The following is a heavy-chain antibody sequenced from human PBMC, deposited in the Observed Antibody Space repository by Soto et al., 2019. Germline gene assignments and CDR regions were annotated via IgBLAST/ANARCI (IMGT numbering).Heavy chain of an antibody. D-gene: IGHD3-22*01. V-gene: IGHV3-30*18. J-gene: IGHJ4*02. Sequence: SLRLSCAASGFTFSSYGMHWVRQAPGKGLEWVAVISYDGSNKYYADSVKGRFTISRDNSKNTLYLQMNSLRAEDTAVYYCAKDPNYYDSSGYYYVDYWGQGTLVTVSS. CDR1: GFTFSSYG. CDR3: AKDPNYYDSSGYYYVDY. CDR2: ISYDGSNK.